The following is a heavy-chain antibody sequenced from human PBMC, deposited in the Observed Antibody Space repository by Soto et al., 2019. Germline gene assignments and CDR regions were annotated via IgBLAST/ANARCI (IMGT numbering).Heavy chain of an antibody. Sequence: QLQQWGAGLLKPSETLSLTCVVSGGSFSTYYYNWIRQSPGKGLEWIGDINHSGNNNYSPSLKSRVTMSLDTSKNQFPLKLTSVTAADTAVYYCARGGSNDWQVALDIWGQGTMVTVSS. D-gene: IGHD3-9*01. J-gene: IGHJ3*02. V-gene: IGHV4-34*01. CDR1: GGSFSTYY. CDR3: ARGGSNDWQVALDI. CDR2: INHSGNN.